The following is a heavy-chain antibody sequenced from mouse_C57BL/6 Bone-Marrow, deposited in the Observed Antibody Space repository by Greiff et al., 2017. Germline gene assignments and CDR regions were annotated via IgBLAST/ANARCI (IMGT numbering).Heavy chain of an antibody. V-gene: IGHV1-59*01. CDR1: GYTFTSYW. Sequence: QVHVKQPGAELVRPGTSVKLSCKASGYTFTSYWMHWVKQRPGQGLEWIGVIDPSDSYTNYNQKFKGKATLTVDTSSSTAYMQLSSLTSEDSAVYYCARYPHTFFHYWGQGTTLTVSS. D-gene: IGHD6-1*01. CDR3: ARYPHTFFHY. CDR2: IDPSDSYT. J-gene: IGHJ2*01.